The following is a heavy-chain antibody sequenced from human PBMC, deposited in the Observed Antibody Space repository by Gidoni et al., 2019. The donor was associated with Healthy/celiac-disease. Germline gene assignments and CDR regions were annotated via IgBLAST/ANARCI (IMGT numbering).Heavy chain of an antibody. CDR3: ALQEYEFWSGYYPF. V-gene: IGHV4-4*02. J-gene: IGHJ4*02. Sequence: QVQLQESGPGLVKPSGTLSLTCAVAGGSISSRNWWSWVRQPPGKGLEWIGEIYHSGSNNYNPSLKSRVTISVDKSKNQFSLKLSFVTAADTAVYYCALQEYEFWSGYYPFWGQGTLVTVSS. CDR1: GGSISSRNW. CDR2: IYHSGSN. D-gene: IGHD3-3*01.